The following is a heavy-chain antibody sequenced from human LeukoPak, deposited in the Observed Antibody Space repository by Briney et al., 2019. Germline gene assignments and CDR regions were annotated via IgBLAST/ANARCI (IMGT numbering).Heavy chain of an antibody. V-gene: IGHV1-2*02. CDR2: INPNSAVT. D-gene: IGHD5-12*01. CDR3: ARGYTGYDAVDY. J-gene: IGHJ4*02. Sequence: ASVKVSFKASGYTFTGCYMHWVRQAPGQGLEWMGWINPNSAVTNYAQKFQGRVTMTRDTSISTAYMELSRLRSDDTAVYYCARGYTGYDAVDYWGQGTLVTVSS. CDR1: GYTFTGCY.